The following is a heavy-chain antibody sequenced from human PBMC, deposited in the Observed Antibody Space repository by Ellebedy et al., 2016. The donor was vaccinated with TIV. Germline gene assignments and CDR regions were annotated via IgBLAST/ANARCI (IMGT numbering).Heavy chain of an antibody. Sequence: GESLKISCAASGFTFDDYAMHWVRQAPGKGLEWVSAISGSAGSTYYADSVKGRFTISRDNSKNTLYLQMNSLRAEDTAVYYCTLIAAAGMRVDYWGQGTLVTVSS. CDR2: ISGSAGST. V-gene: IGHV3-23*01. J-gene: IGHJ4*02. D-gene: IGHD6-13*01. CDR3: TLIAAAGMRVDY. CDR1: GFTFDDYA.